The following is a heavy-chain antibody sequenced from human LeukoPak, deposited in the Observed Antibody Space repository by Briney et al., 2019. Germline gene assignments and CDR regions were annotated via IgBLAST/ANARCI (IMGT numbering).Heavy chain of an antibody. CDR3: AKDRVYCSGGSCPPDYGMDV. CDR1: GFTFSNYA. Sequence: HSGGSLRLSCAASGFTFSNYAMSWVPKAPGKGLEWVSAISGGGGSKYYADSVKGRFTISRDNSKNTLYLQMNSLRAEDTAVYYCAKDRVYCSGGSCPPDYGMDVWGKGTTVTVSS. CDR2: ISGGGGSK. V-gene: IGHV3-23*01. D-gene: IGHD2-15*01. J-gene: IGHJ6*04.